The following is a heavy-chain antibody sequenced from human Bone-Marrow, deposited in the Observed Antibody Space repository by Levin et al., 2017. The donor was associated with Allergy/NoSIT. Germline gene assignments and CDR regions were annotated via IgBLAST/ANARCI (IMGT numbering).Heavy chain of an antibody. D-gene: IGHD3-3*01. V-gene: IGHV3-23*01. CDR3: AKDVGQRITIFGVVIPCDY. J-gene: IGHJ4*02. CDR1: GFTFSSYA. Sequence: LSLTCAASGFTFSSYAMSWVRQAPGKGLEWVSAISGSGGSTYYADSVKGRFTISRDNSKNTLYLQMNSLRAEDTAVYYCAKDVGQRITIFGVVIPCDYWGQGTLVTVSS. CDR2: ISGSGGST.